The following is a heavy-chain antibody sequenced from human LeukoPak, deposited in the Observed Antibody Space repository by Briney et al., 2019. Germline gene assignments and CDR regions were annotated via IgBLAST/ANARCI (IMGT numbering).Heavy chain of an antibody. Sequence: SETLSLTCTVSGGSISSSSYYWGWIRQPPGKGLEWIGSIYYSGSTYYNPSLKSRVTISVDTSKNQFSLKLSSVTAADTAVYYCASRDSSGYYPPVPFDYWGQGTLVTVSS. CDR1: GGSISSSSYY. CDR3: ASRDSSGYYPPVPFDY. J-gene: IGHJ4*02. CDR2: IYYSGST. D-gene: IGHD3-22*01. V-gene: IGHV4-39*07.